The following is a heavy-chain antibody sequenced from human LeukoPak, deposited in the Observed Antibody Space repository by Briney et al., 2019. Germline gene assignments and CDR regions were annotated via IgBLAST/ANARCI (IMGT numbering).Heavy chain of an antibody. CDR1: GLTFSKSG. Sequence: GGSLRLSGAGSGLTFSKSGMSWVRQAPRKGLERVSALSGSADRTYYADSVWGRFTTSTDKFKITLFVHNNSLRADDTAVYYRAKDRLGAILYCDSWGEGTLVTVSS. V-gene: IGHV3-23*01. CDR3: AKDRLGAILYCDS. J-gene: IGHJ4*02. CDR2: LSGSADRT. D-gene: IGHD1-26*01.